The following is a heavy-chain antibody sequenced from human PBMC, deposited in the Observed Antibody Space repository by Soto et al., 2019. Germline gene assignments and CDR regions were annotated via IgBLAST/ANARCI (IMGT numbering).Heavy chain of an antibody. V-gene: IGHV3-48*01. CDR3: ANYCSSTSCYDAFDI. CDR2: ISSSSSTI. J-gene: IGHJ3*02. CDR1: GFTFSNYS. D-gene: IGHD2-2*01. Sequence: PGGSMRLSCAASGFTFSNYSMNWVSQAPGKGLEWVSYISSSSSTIYYADSVKGRFTISRDNAKNSLYLQMNSLRAEDTAVYYCANYCSSTSCYDAFDIWGQGTMVTVSS.